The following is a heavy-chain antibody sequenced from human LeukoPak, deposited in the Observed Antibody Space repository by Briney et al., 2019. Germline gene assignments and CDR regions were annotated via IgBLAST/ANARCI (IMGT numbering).Heavy chain of an antibody. CDR1: GGSISSSSYY. CDR2: INHSGST. V-gene: IGHV4-39*07. D-gene: IGHD3-3*01. Sequence: SETLSLTCTVSGGSISSSSYYWSWIRQPPGKGLEWIGEINHSGSTNYNPSLKSRVTISVDTSKNQFSLKLSSVTAADTAVYYCARGGRYDFWSGYYSFDYWGQGTLVTVSS. CDR3: ARGGRYDFWSGYYSFDY. J-gene: IGHJ4*02.